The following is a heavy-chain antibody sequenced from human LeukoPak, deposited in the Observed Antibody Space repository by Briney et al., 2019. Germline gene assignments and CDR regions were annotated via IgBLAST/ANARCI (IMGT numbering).Heavy chain of an antibody. Sequence: SETLSLTCAVYGGSFSGYYWSWIRQPPGKGLEWIGEINHSGSTNYNPSLKSRVTISVDTSKNQFSLKLSSVTAADTAVYYCARNRMVRGDTADYWGQGTLVTVSS. CDR2: INHSGST. CDR3: ARNRMVRGDTADY. V-gene: IGHV4-34*01. J-gene: IGHJ4*02. D-gene: IGHD3-10*01. CDR1: GGSFSGYY.